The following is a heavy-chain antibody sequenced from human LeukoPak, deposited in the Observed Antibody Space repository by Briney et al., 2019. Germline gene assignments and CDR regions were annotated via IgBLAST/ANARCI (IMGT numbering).Heavy chain of an antibody. V-gene: IGHV1-8*02. J-gene: IGHJ4*02. CDR1: GYTFTGYY. Sequence: ASVKVSCTASGYTFTGYYMHWVRQAPGQGLEWMGWMNPNSGNTGYAQKFQGRVTMTRNTSISTAYMELSSLRSEDTAVYYCAVSQRDSRIDYWGQGTLVTVSS. CDR2: MNPNSGNT. D-gene: IGHD6-13*01. CDR3: AVSQRDSRIDY.